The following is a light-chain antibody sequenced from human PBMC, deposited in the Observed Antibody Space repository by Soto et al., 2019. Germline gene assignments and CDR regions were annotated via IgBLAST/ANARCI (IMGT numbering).Light chain of an antibody. CDR3: QQYNVWPLT. CDR2: VAS. CDR1: QSVSSN. V-gene: IGKV3-15*01. Sequence: EIVMTQSPATLSVSPGERATLSCRASQSVSSNLAWYQQQPGQTPILLIYVASTRATGIPARFSGSGSETEFTLTISSLQSEDFAVYYCQQYNVWPLTFGGGTKVEFK. J-gene: IGKJ4*01.